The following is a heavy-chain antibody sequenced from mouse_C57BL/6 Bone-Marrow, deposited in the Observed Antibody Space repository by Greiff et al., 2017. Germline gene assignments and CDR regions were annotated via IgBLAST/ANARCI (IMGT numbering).Heavy chain of an antibody. CDR1: GYTFTSYG. D-gene: IGHD2-10*02. Sequence: EVQLVESGAELVRPGSSVKMSCKPSGYTFTSYGINLVKQRPGQGLEWIGYIYIGNGYTEYNEKFKGKATLTSDTSSSTAYMQLSSLTSEDSAIYFCAILVLQCYYYAMDYWGQGTSDTVSS. CDR2: IYIGNGYT. V-gene: IGHV1-58*01. J-gene: IGHJ4*01. CDR3: AILVLQCYYYAMDY.